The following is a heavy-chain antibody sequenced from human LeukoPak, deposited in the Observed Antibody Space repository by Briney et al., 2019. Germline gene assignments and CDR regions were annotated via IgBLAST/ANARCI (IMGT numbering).Heavy chain of an antibody. CDR3: ATTNDGGGYQWGDFFDF. CDR2: IIPNLGTT. Sequence: SVKVSCKASGGTSNSHAISWVRQAPGQGLEWMGRIIPNLGTTNCAQNFQDRVTLTADKSTSTAYMELTSLTSDDTAVYYCATTNDGGGYQWGDFFDFWGQGTLVTVSS. V-gene: IGHV1-69*04. D-gene: IGHD3-22*01. CDR1: GGTSNSHA. J-gene: IGHJ4*02.